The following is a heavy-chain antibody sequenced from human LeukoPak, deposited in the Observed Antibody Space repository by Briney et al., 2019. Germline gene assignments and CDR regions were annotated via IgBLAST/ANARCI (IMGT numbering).Heavy chain of an antibody. CDR2: ISGSGGST. CDR1: GFTFSSYA. D-gene: IGHD1-26*01. J-gene: IGHJ3*02. Sequence: GGSLRLSCVVSGFTFSSYAMSWVRQAPGKGLEWVSGISGSGGSTYYADSVKGRFTISRDNAKNSLYLQMNSLRAEDTAVYYCARDNRGIDNAFDIWGQGTMVAVSS. V-gene: IGHV3-23*01. CDR3: ARDNRGIDNAFDI.